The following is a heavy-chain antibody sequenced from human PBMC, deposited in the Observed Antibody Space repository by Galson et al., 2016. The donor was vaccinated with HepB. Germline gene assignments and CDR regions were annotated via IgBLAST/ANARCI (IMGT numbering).Heavy chain of an antibody. CDR1: GYTFTGYY. CDR2: INPNSGGT. Sequence: SVKVSCKASGYTFTGYYIQWVRQAPGQGLEWMRWINPNSGGTYYAQKFQGRITMTRDTSISTAYIELRRLRSDDTAVYYCASLEGTLVGCSGGDCYNVSPTYYYYYGIDFWGQGTAVTVSS. CDR3: ASLEGTLVGCSGGDCYNVSPTYYYYYGIDF. J-gene: IGHJ6*02. D-gene: IGHD2-21*02. V-gene: IGHV1-2*02.